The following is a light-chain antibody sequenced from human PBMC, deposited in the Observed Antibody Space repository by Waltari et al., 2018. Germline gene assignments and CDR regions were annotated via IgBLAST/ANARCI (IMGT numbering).Light chain of an antibody. J-gene: IGKJ1*01. Sequence: DIQMTQSPSSVSAFVGDRVTITCRASQSISNWLAWYQQKPGKAPKLLIYGASDLHSGVPSRFSGSGSGTDFTLTISCLQSEDFATYYCQQYYSFPPWTFGQGTKVEIK. CDR1: QSISNW. V-gene: IGKV1-12*01. CDR2: GAS. CDR3: QQYYSFPPWT.